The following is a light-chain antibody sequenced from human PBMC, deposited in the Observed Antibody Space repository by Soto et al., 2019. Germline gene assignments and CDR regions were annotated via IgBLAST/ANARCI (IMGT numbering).Light chain of an antibody. CDR3: QQYSVSPRT. CDR2: SAS. J-gene: IGKJ1*01. Sequence: MVVPQCKGALSGCPGKNGKNYCKGSHTVTGNYLAWYHQKPGQAPRLLIHSASSRATGIPDRFSASGSGTNFSLTPRRLEPEDLAAYHCQQYSVSPRTVGSGTKVDIK. CDR1: HTVTGNY. V-gene: IGKV3-20*01.